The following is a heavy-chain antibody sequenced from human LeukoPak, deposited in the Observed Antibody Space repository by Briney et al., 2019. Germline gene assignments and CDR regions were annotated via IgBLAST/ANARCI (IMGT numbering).Heavy chain of an antibody. CDR1: EFTFSSYS. CDR2: ISSTASSI. CDR3: SKGLQAAGHLAHDN. D-gene: IGHD1-14*01. J-gene: IGHJ4*02. Sequence: GGSLRLSCAASEFTFSSYSMSWVRQAPGKGLEWVSYISSTASSIYYADSVKGRFTISRDNSKNTVYLQMNSLRAEDTAVYYCSKGLQAAGHLAHDNWGQGALVTVSS. V-gene: IGHV3-48*01.